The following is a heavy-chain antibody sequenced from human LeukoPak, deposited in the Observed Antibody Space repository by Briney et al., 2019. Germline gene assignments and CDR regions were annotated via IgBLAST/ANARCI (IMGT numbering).Heavy chain of an antibody. CDR3: ARDMRYSSSPWYFDY. J-gene: IGHJ4*02. D-gene: IGHD6-13*01. Sequence: PSETLSLTCTVSGGSISSYYWSWIRQPPGKGLEWIGYIYHSGSTYYNPSLKSRVTISVDRSKNQFSLKLSSVTAADTAVYYCARDMRYSSSPWYFDYWGQGTLVTVSS. CDR1: GGSISSYY. CDR2: IYHSGST. V-gene: IGHV4-59*12.